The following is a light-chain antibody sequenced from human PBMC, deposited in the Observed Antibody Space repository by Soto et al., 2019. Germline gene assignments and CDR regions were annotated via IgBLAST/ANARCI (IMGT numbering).Light chain of an antibody. CDR3: QQYNNLPPT. V-gene: IGKV3-15*01. CDR1: QRISTN. CDR2: SSS. J-gene: IGKJ1*01. Sequence: DIELTQSPPILSVSPGEGATLSCRASQRISTNLAWYQHIPGQAPRLLIVSSSRRPTDVPARFSGSGFGTDFTLTISSLQSEDSAFYYCQQYNNLPPTFGQGTKVDI.